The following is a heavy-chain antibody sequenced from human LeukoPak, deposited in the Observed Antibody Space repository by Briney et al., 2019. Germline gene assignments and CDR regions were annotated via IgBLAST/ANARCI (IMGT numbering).Heavy chain of an antibody. CDR2: INPNSGGT. J-gene: IGHJ3*02. D-gene: IGHD1-26*01. V-gene: IGHV1-2*02. CDR3: ARGDRGELDAFDI. Sequence: ASVKVSCKASGYTFTGYYMHWVRQAPGQGLEWMGWINPNSGGTYYAQKFQGRVTMTSDTSISTAYMELSRLRSDNTAVYYCARGDRGELDAFDIWGQGTMVTVSS. CDR1: GYTFTGYY.